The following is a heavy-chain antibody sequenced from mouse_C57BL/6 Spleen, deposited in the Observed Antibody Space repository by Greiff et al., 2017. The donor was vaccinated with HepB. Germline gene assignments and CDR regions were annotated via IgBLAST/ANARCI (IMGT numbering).Heavy chain of an antibody. Sequence: VQLQQPGAELVKPGASVKLSCKASGYTFTSYWMQWVKQRPGQGLEWIGEIDPSDSYTNYNQTFKGKATLPVDTSSSTTYMQLSILTSEDTAVYDCARAPNDYDVDYWGQGTTLTVSS. D-gene: IGHD2-4*01. CDR3: ARAPNDYDVDY. J-gene: IGHJ2*01. CDR1: GYTFTSYW. CDR2: IDPSDSYT. V-gene: IGHV1-50*01.